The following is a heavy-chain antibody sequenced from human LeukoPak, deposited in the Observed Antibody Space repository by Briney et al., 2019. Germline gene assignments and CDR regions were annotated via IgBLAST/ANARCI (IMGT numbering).Heavy chain of an antibody. Sequence: GASVKVSCKVSGYTLTELSMHWVRQAPGKGLEWMGGFDPEDGETIYAQKFQGRVTMTEDTSTDTAYMELSGLRSEDTAVYYCASSAYYSASGNYPAFHIWGQGTMVTVSS. J-gene: IGHJ3*02. CDR3: ASSAYYSASGNYPAFHI. D-gene: IGHD3-10*01. CDR1: GYTLTELS. V-gene: IGHV1-24*01. CDR2: FDPEDGET.